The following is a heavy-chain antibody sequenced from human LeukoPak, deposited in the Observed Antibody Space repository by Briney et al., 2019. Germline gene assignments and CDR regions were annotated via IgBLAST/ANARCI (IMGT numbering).Heavy chain of an antibody. J-gene: IGHJ6*04. D-gene: IGHD3-10*02. CDR2: VSTSGVGT. Sequence: AGGSLRLSCAASGFTFSSFAMSWIRQAPGKGLEWVSSVSTSGVGTYYADSVRGRFTISRDNSKNTLYLQMDSLRAEDTAVYYCAELGITMIGGVWGKGTTVTISS. V-gene: IGHV3-23*01. CDR1: GFTFSSFA. CDR3: AELGITMIGGV.